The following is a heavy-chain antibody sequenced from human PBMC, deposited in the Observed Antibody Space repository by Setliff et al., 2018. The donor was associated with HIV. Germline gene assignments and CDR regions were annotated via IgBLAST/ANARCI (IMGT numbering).Heavy chain of an antibody. Sequence: ASVKVSCKASGYCFTGYYMHWVRQAPGQGLEWMGWMNPSTGGTRFAQKFQGRVTMTRDTFITTAYMELSSLRSDDTAVYYCARMGESPPHSSSWYYWGQGTLVTVSS. V-gene: IGHV1-2*02. D-gene: IGHD6-13*01. CDR2: MNPSTGGT. CDR1: GYCFTGYY. CDR3: ARMGESPPHSSSWYY. J-gene: IGHJ4*02.